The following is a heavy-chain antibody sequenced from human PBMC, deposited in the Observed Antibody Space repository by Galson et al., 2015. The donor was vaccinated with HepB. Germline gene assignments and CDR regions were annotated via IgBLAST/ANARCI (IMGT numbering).Heavy chain of an antibody. CDR3: ASVWYRYCKGASCYSYYGMDV. V-gene: IGHV3-48*03. CDR1: GFTFSGYE. D-gene: IGHD2-15*01. CDR2: ISSSGGTI. Sequence: SLRLSCAASGFTFSGYEMNWVRQAPGKGLEWVSYISSSGGTIYYADSVKGRFTISRDNAKNSLYLQMNSLRAEDTAVYYCASVWYRYCKGASCYSYYGMDVLGQGTTVTVPS. J-gene: IGHJ6*02.